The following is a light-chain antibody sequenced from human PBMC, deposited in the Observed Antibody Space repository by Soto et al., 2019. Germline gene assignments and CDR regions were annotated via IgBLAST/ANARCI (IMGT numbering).Light chain of an antibody. J-gene: IGLJ1*01. CDR2: DDS. V-gene: IGLV3-21*02. Sequence: SYELTQPPSVSVAPGQTARITCGGSNIESKSVHWYQQKPGQAPVLAVYDDSDRPSGIPERFSGSNSGNTATLTISGVEAGDEADYYCQVWDRSSGHYVFGTGTKLTVL. CDR1: NIESKS. CDR3: QVWDRSSGHYV.